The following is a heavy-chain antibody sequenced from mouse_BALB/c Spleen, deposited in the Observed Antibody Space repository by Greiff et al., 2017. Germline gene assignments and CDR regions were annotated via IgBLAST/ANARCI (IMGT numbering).Heavy chain of an antibody. D-gene: IGHD3-2*02. J-gene: IGHJ3*01. CDR2: ISSGGSYT. Sequence: EVHLVESGGGLVKPGGSLKLSCAASGFTFGSYAMSWVRQSPEKRLEWVAEISSGGSYTYYPDTVTGRFTISRDNAKNTLYLEMSSLRSEDTAMYYCARRLPQAWFAYWGQGTLVTVSA. CDR1: GFTFGSYA. CDR3: ARRLPQAWFAY. V-gene: IGHV5-9-4*01.